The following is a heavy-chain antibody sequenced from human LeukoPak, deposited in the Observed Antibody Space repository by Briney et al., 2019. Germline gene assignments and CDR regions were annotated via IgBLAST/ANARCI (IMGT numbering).Heavy chain of an antibody. CDR1: GFTFSSYA. CDR3: AREAPEYDFWSGYSIRADGMDV. V-gene: IGHV3-30-3*01. CDR2: ISYDGSNK. D-gene: IGHD3-3*01. Sequence: GGSLRLSCAASGFTFSSYAMHWVRQAPGKGLEWVAVISYDGSNKYYADSVKGRFTISRDNSKNTLYLQMNSLRAEDTAVYYCAREAPEYDFWSGYSIRADGMDVWGQGTTVTVSS. J-gene: IGHJ6*02.